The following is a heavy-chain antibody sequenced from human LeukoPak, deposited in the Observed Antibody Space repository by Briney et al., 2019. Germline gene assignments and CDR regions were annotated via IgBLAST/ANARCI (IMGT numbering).Heavy chain of an antibody. CDR1: GYTFTGYY. V-gene: IGHV1-24*01. CDR3: ATLSGLASMEYLFDY. CDR2: FDPEDGET. D-gene: IGHD2-15*01. Sequence: ASVKVSCKASGYTFTGYYMHWVRQAPGKGLEWMGGFDPEDGETIYAQKFQGRVTMTEDTSTDTAYMELSSLRSEDTAVYYCATLSGLASMEYLFDYWGQGTLVTVSS. J-gene: IGHJ4*02.